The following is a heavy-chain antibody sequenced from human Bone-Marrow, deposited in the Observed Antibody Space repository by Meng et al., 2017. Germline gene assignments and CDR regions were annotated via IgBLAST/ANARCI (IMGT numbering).Heavy chain of an antibody. CDR1: GGSVSSSNW. CDR2: RSHSRTN. V-gene: IGHV4-4*02. Sequence: LKERGPGLVPPSWTLSLSCAVSGGSVSSSNWWSRVLRPPGMGVEEIVERSHSRTNKYNPYNVSGISITVNNTNTQYSQMFSLVTAAAPAEYYGEYDASGGSSSFYYWGQGTLVTVSS. CDR3: EYDASGGSSSFYY. D-gene: IGHD6-13*01. J-gene: IGHJ4*02.